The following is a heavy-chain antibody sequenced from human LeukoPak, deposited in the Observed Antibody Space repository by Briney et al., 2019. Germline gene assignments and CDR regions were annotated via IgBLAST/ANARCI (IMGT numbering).Heavy chain of an antibody. D-gene: IGHD4-17*01. J-gene: IGHJ4*02. Sequence: SETLSLTCAVCGGSFSGYYWSWIRQPPGKGLEWIGEINHSGSTNYNPSLKSRVTISVDTSKDQFSLKLSSVTAADTAVYYCARDLYGDWGGGDYWGQGTLVTVSS. CDR1: GGSFSGYY. V-gene: IGHV4-34*01. CDR3: ARDLYGDWGGGDY. CDR2: INHSGST.